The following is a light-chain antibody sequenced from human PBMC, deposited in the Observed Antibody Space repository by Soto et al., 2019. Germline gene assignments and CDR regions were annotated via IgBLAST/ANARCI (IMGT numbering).Light chain of an antibody. CDR3: QHYYTYPLI. J-gene: IGKJ4*01. CDR1: QGISPY. V-gene: IGKV1-8*01. Sequence: AIRMTQSPSSVSASTGDRVTITCRASQGISPYLAWYQQKPGKAPKMLIYDASTLESGVPSRFNGSGSGTDFTLTISSLQSEDFATYYCQHYYTYPLIFGGGTKVEIK. CDR2: DAS.